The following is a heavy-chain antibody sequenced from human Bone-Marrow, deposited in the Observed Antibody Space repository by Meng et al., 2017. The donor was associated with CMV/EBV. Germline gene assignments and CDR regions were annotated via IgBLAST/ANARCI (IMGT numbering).Heavy chain of an antibody. V-gene: IGHV1-69*10. J-gene: IGHJ6*02. CDR1: GGTFSSYA. Sequence: SVKVSCKASGGTFSSYAISWVRQAPGQGLEWMGGIIPILGIANYAQKFQGRVTINADKSTSTAYMELSSLRSEDTAVYYCARDLKVAALPNRGHYYALGVWRQGTTVTVSS. CDR2: IIPILGIA. CDR3: ARDLKVAALPNRGHYYALGV. D-gene: IGHD6-19*01.